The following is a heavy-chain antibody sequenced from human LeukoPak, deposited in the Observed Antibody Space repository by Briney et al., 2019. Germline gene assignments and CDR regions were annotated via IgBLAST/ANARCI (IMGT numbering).Heavy chain of an antibody. D-gene: IGHD3-9*01. J-gene: IGHJ4*02. CDR1: GFTFSDYA. CDR2: ISGSGEST. CDR3: ATDYEILTGYHFAY. Sequence: GGSLRLSCAASGFTFSDYAMTWVRQAPGKGLEWASVISGSGESTNYADSVRGRFTISRDNVHNTLYLQMHSLRAEDTAIYFCATDYEILTGYHFAYWGQGTLVTVSS. V-gene: IGHV3-23*01.